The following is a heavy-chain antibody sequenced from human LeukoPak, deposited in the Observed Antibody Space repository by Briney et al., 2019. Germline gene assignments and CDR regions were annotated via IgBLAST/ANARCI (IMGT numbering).Heavy chain of an antibody. V-gene: IGHV4-61*02. D-gene: IGHD3-10*01. J-gene: IGHJ4*02. CDR3: ARVKYGSGTNYFDY. Sequence: PSETLSLTCTVSGGSISSGSYYWSWIRQPAGKGLEWIGRIYTSGSTNYNPSLKSRVTISVDTSKNQFSLKLSSVTAADTAVYYCARVKYGSGTNYFDYWGQGTLVTVSS. CDR2: IYTSGST. CDR1: GGSISSGSYY.